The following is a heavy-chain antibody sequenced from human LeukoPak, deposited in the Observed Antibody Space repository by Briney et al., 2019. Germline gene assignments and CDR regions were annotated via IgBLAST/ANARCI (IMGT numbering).Heavy chain of an antibody. Sequence: GESLKISCKGSGYSFTSYWIGWVRQMPGKGLEWMGIIYPGDSDTRYSPSFQGQVTISADKSISTAYLQWSSLKASDTAVYYCARQKVTVVRGVIITEYFDYWGQGTLVTVSS. CDR2: IYPGDSDT. J-gene: IGHJ4*02. D-gene: IGHD3-10*01. CDR3: ARQKVTVVRGVIITEYFDY. V-gene: IGHV5-51*01. CDR1: GYSFTSYW.